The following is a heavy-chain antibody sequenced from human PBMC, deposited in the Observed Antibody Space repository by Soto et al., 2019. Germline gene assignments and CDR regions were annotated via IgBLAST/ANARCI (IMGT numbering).Heavy chain of an antibody. D-gene: IGHD3-22*01. V-gene: IGHV3-23*01. Sequence: GGSLRLSCAASGFTFSSYAMSWVRQAPGKGLEWVSAISGSGGSTYYADSVKGRFTISRDNSKNTLYLQMNSLRAEDTAVYYCAKGGLNYYDSSGYPYAFDIWGQVTIVTVSS. CDR1: GFTFSSYA. CDR3: AKGGLNYYDSSGYPYAFDI. CDR2: ISGSGGST. J-gene: IGHJ3*02.